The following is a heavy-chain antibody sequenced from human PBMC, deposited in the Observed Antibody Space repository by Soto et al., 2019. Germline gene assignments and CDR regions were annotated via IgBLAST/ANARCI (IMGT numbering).Heavy chain of an antibody. CDR1: GGSISSSSYY. V-gene: IGHV4-39*02. CDR2: IYYSGST. J-gene: IGHJ6*03. D-gene: IGHD6-6*01. Sequence: SETLSLTCTVSGGSISSSSYYWGWIRQPPGKGLEWIGSIYYSGSTYYNPSLKSRVTISVDTSKNQFSLKLSSVTAADTAVYYCAREQLEHYYYYYYMDVWGKGTTVTVSS. CDR3: AREQLEHYYYYYYMDV.